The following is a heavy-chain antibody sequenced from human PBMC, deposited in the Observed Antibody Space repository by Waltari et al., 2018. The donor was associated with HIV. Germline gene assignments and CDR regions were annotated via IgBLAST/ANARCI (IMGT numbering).Heavy chain of an antibody. CDR2: IYHSGTT. Sequence: QVQLQESGPGLVKPSGTLSLTCAVSGGSFSSGNWWTWGRQPPGKGLEWIGEIYHSGTTNYTPSLKTRVTISLDKSKNQFSLKLSSVTAADTAVYYCAINGGSSNFDYWGQGTLVTVSS. CDR3: AINGGSSNFDY. D-gene: IGHD2-15*01. CDR1: GGSFSSGNW. V-gene: IGHV4-4*02. J-gene: IGHJ4*02.